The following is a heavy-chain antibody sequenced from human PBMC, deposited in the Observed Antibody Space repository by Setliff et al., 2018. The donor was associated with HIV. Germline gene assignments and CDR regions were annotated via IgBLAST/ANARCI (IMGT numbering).Heavy chain of an antibody. J-gene: IGHJ4*02. D-gene: IGHD6-13*01. V-gene: IGHV1-18*04. CDR1: GYTFTSYG. CDR2: TYLGAT. Sequence: GASVKVSCKTSGYTFTSYGMNWIRQAPGQGLEWMGWTYLGATNYAQRFRDRFTVTTDTSTSTAYMELRGLSPDDTALYFCARHTPYSSSWYYFDYWGQGSLVTVSS. CDR3: ARHTPYSSSWYYFDY.